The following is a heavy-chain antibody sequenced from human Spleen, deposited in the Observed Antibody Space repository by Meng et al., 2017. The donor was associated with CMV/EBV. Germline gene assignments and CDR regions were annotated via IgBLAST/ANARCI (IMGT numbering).Heavy chain of an antibody. CDR2: ISSRANSYAT. CDR3: TRHRAMYYGSGTYYLPFDP. Sequence: GESLKISCAASGFPFSDSAMHWVRQASGKGLEWVGRISSRANSYATAYVASVKGRFTISRDDAKNTAYLQMDSLKTEDTAVYYCTRHRAMYYGSGTYYLPFDPWGQGILVTVSP. CDR1: GFPFSDSA. D-gene: IGHD3-10*01. J-gene: IGHJ5*02. V-gene: IGHV3-73*01.